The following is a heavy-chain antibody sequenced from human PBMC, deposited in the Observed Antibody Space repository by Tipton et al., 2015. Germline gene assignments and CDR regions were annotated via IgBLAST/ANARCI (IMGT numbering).Heavy chain of an antibody. V-gene: IGHV4-59*01. Sequence: TLSLTCTVSGDSIHKYYLTWIRQPPGRGLEWIVYIYHSASSNYNPSLKSRVTISLDTSKNQVSLKLSSVTAADTAVYYCASGHGDYVNGMDVWGQGTTVTVSS. CDR1: GDSIHKYY. D-gene: IGHD4-17*01. CDR2: IYHSASS. CDR3: ASGHGDYVNGMDV. J-gene: IGHJ6*02.